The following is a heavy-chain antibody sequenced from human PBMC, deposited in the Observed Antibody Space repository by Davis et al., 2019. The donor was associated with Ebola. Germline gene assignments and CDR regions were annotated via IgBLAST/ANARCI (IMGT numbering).Heavy chain of an antibody. CDR3: ARSRVVVVAATYYYYYGMDV. CDR1: GGSFSGYY. V-gene: IGHV4-34*01. CDR2: INHSGST. Sequence: MPGGSLRLSCAVYGGSFSGYYWSWIRQPPGKGLEWIGEINHSGSTNYNPSLKSRVTISVDTSKNQFSLKLNSVTAADTAVYYCARSRVVVVAATYYYYYGMDVWGQGTTVTVSS. J-gene: IGHJ6*02. D-gene: IGHD2-15*01.